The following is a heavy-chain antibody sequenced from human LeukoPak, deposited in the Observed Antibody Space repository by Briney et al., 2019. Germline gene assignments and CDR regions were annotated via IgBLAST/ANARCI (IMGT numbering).Heavy chain of an antibody. V-gene: IGHV4-4*02. Sequence: ASETLSLTCAVSGGSISSSNWWSWVRQSPGKGLEWIGEIYHSGSTNYNPSLKSRVTISVDKSKSQFSLKLSSVTAADTAVYYCARAGRGGFSAISWGQGTLVTVSS. CDR2: IYHSGST. CDR3: ARAGRGGFSAIS. D-gene: IGHD3-3*01. J-gene: IGHJ4*02. CDR1: GGSISSSNW.